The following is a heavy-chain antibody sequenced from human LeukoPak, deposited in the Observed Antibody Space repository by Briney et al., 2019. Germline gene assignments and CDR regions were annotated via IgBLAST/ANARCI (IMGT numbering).Heavy chain of an antibody. D-gene: IGHD5-24*01. CDR2: ISWNSGSL. CDR3: ARYLPMAGTESPLFDY. Sequence: GGSLRLSCAASGFTFDDYAMHWVRQAPGKGLEWVSGISWNSGSLDYADSVKGRFTISRDNSKNMLFLQMNSLRAEDTAVYYCARYLPMAGTESPLFDYWGQGTLVTVSS. V-gene: IGHV3-9*01. J-gene: IGHJ4*02. CDR1: GFTFDDYA.